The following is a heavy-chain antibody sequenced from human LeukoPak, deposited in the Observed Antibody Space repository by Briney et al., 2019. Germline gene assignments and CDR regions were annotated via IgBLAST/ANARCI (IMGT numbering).Heavy chain of an antibody. V-gene: IGHV3-21*01. D-gene: IGHD6-13*01. J-gene: IGHJ3*02. CDR2: ISSSSSYI. CDR1: GFTFSSYS. CDR3: AIMEYSSRFAFDI. Sequence: GGSLRLSCAASGFTFSSYSMNWVRQAPGKGLEWVSSISSSSSYIYYADSVKGRFTISRDNAENSLYLQMNSLRAEDTAVYYCAIMEYSSRFAFDIWGRGTMVTVSS.